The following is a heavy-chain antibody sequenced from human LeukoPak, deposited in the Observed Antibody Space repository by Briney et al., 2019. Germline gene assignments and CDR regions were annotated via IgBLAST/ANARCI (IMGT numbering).Heavy chain of an antibody. D-gene: IGHD6-13*01. CDR3: AKSAGWQQLGRLDY. CDR2: ISGSGGST. CDR1: GFTYSSYA. Sequence: GGSLRLSCAASGFTYSSYAMSWVRQAPGKGLEWVSAISGSGGSTYYADSVKGRFTISRDNSKNTLYLQMNSLRAEDTAVYYCAKSAGWQQLGRLDYWGQGTLVTVSS. J-gene: IGHJ4*02. V-gene: IGHV3-23*01.